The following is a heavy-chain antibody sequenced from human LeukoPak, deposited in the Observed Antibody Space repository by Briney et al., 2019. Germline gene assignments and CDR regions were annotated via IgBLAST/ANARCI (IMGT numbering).Heavy chain of an antibody. CDR2: IYYSGRS. Sequence: PSQTLSLTCTVSGGSISSGDYYWSWIRQPPGKGLEWIAYIYYSGRSYYNPSLKSRVTISVDTSKNQFSLKLSSVTAADTAVYHCARTLVTPYWYFDLWGPGTLVTVSS. V-gene: IGHV4-30-4*01. CDR3: ARTLVTPYWYFDL. D-gene: IGHD4-23*01. CDR1: GGSISSGDYY. J-gene: IGHJ2*01.